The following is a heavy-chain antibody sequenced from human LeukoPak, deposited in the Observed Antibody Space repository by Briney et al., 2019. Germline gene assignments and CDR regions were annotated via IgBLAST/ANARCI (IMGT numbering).Heavy chain of an antibody. V-gene: IGHV3-48*04. CDR1: GFTFSSYN. J-gene: IGHJ4*02. CDR3: EAAGTDY. CDR2: ISRSGGTI. D-gene: IGHD6-13*01. Sequence: PGGSLRLSCAASGFTFSSYNMNWVRQAPGKGLEWVSYISRSGGTIYYADSVKGRFTISRDNAKNSLYLQMNSLRAEDTAVYYCEAAGTDYWGQGTLVTVSS.